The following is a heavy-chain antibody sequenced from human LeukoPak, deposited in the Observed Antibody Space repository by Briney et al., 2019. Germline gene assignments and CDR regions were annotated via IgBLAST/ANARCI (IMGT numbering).Heavy chain of an antibody. V-gene: IGHV3-64D*06. CDR1: GFTFSTYA. J-gene: IGHJ4*02. CDR2: IGSSGAST. CDR3: VKGGVMVRGVPDY. Sequence: PGGSLRLSCSAPGFTFSTYAMHWVRQAPGKGLEYVSAIGSSGASTSYADSVKGRFTISRDNSKNTLYLQMTSLRAEDTAVYYCVKGGVMVRGVPDYWGQGTLVTVSS. D-gene: IGHD3-10*01.